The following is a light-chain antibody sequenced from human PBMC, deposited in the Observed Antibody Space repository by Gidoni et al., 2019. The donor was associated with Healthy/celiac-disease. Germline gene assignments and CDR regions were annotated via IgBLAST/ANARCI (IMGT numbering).Light chain of an antibody. J-gene: IGKJ1*01. CDR3: QQYNSYWWT. V-gene: IGKV1-5*03. Sequence: DIKMTSSPSTLSASVGERVTITCRASQSISSWLAWYQQKPGKAPQLLLYKSSSLESGVPSRFSGSGSGTEFTLPSSRLQPDDFATYYCQQYNSYWWTFGQGTKVEIK. CDR2: KSS. CDR1: QSISSW.